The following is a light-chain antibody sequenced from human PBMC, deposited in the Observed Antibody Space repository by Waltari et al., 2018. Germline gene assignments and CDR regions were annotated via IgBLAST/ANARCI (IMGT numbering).Light chain of an antibody. CDR3: QQSYSTPRT. CDR1: QSISSY. Sequence: DIQMTQSLSSLSASVGDRVTITCRASQSISSYLNWYQQQPGKAPKLLIYAASSLQSGGPSRFSGSGSGTDFTLTISSLQPEDFATYYCQQSYSTPRTFGQGTKVESK. J-gene: IGKJ1*01. V-gene: IGKV1-39*01. CDR2: AAS.